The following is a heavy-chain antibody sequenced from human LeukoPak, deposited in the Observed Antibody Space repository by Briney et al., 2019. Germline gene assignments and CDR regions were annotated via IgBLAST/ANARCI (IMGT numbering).Heavy chain of an antibody. J-gene: IGHJ4*02. CDR2: IYYSGST. D-gene: IGHD2-2*02. CDR1: GGSISSYY. Sequence: SETLSLTCTVSGGSISSYYWSWIRQPPGKGLEWIGYIYYSGSTNYNPSLKSRVTISVDRSKNQFSLKLSSVTAADTAVYYCAREDCSSTSCYTRDWGQGTLVTVSS. V-gene: IGHV4-59*12. CDR3: AREDCSSTSCYTRD.